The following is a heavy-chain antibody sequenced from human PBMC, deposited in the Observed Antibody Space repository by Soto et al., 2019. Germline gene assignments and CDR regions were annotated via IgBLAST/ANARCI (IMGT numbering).Heavy chain of an antibody. CDR3: ASSSGYYHDAFDI. V-gene: IGHV1-46*01. J-gene: IGHJ3*02. CDR2: INPSGGST. Sequence: ASVKVSCKASGYTFTSYYMHWVRQAPGHGLEWMGIINPSGGSTSYAQKFQGRVTMTRDTSTSTVYMELSSLRSEDTAVYYCASSSGYYHDAFDIWGQGTMVTVSS. D-gene: IGHD3-22*01. CDR1: GYTFTSYY.